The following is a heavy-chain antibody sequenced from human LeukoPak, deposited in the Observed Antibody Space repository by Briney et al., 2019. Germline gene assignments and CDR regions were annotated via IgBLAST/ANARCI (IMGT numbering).Heavy chain of an antibody. CDR3: ARVPNGDYVIWFDP. CDR2: ISSSGNTI. J-gene: IGHJ5*02. Sequence: GGSLRLSCAASGFTFSSYEMNWVGQAPGKGLEWVSYISSSGNTIYYVDSVQGRFTISRDNAKNSIYLQMNGLRAEDTAVYYRARVPNGDYVIWFDPWGQGTLVTVSS. CDR1: GFTFSSYE. D-gene: IGHD4-17*01. V-gene: IGHV3-48*03.